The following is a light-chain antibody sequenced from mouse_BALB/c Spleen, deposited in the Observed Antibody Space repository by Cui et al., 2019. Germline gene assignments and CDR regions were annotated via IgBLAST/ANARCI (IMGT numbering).Light chain of an antibody. V-gene: IGKV10-94*01. CDR2: YTS. CDR1: HGLSNY. Sequence: DIQMTQTTSSLSASLGDSVTISCSASHGLSNYLHWYQQKPDGTVKLLIYYTSSLHSGVPSRFRGRASGTDYSLTISNLEPEDIATYYCQQYSKLPQTLGGGTKLEIK. J-gene: IGKJ1*01. CDR3: QQYSKLPQT.